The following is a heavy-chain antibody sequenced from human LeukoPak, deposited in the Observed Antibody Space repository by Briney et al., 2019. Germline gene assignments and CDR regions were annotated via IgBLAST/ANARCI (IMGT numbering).Heavy chain of an antibody. V-gene: IGHV3-30*18. D-gene: IGHD1-26*01. Sequence: PGGSLRLSCAASGFTFSSYGMHWVRQAPGKGLEWVAVISYDGSNKYYADSVKGRFTISRDNSKNTLYLQMNSLRAEDTAVHYCAKVGGAGSHYIIDYWGQGTLVTVSS. J-gene: IGHJ4*02. CDR3: AKVGGAGSHYIIDY. CDR1: GFTFSSYG. CDR2: ISYDGSNK.